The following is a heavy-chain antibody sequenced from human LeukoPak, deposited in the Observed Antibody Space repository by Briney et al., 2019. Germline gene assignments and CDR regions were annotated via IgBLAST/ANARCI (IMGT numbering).Heavy chain of an antibody. CDR1: GGTFSSYA. J-gene: IGHJ4*02. D-gene: IGHD3-9*01. CDR2: IIPILGIA. V-gene: IGHV1-69*04. CDR3: ARVGDLRYFDWSQQYYFDY. Sequence: SVKVSCKASGGTFSSYAISWVRQAPGQGLEWMGRIIPILGIANYAQKSQGRVTITADKSTSTAYMELSSLRSEDTAVYYCARVGDLRYFDWSQQYYFDYWGQGTLVTVSS.